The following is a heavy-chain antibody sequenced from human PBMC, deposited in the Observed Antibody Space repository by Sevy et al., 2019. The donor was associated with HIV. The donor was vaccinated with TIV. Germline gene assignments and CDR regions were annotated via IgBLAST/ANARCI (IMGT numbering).Heavy chain of an antibody. V-gene: IGHV3-48*03. D-gene: IGHD3-3*01. Sequence: GGSLRLSCAASGFTFSSYEMNWVRQAPGKGLEWVSYISSSGSTIYYADSVKGRFTISRDNATNSLYLQMNSLRAEDTAVYYCASLRITIFGVVTLGMDVWGQGTTVTVSS. CDR3: ASLRITIFGVVTLGMDV. J-gene: IGHJ6*02. CDR2: ISSSGSTI. CDR1: GFTFSSYE.